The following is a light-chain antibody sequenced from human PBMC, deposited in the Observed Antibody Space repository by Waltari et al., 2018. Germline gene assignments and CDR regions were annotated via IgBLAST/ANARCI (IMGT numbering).Light chain of an antibody. CDR3: QQYNAYPYS. J-gene: IGKJ2*01. CDR1: HTISTW. V-gene: IGKV1-5*03. Sequence: DIQMTQSPSTLSASVGDTVTITCRASHTISTWLAWYQQKPGRAPKVLIYKVSDLESGVPARFRGSGSGTEFTLTISSLQPDDFATYYYQQYNAYPYSFGQGTKLEIK. CDR2: KVS.